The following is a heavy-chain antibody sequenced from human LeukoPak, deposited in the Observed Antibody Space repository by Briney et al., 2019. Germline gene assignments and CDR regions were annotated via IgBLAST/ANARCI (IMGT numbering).Heavy chain of an antibody. CDR1: GYSFTTYW. J-gene: IGHJ4*02. CDR2: IYPDDFDT. CDR3: ARRSSGWGRDFDY. D-gene: IGHD6-19*01. Sequence: GESLKISCKGSGYSFTTYWIGWVRQMPGKGLERMGIIYPDDFDTRYSPSFQGQVTISADKSISTAYLQWSSLKASDTAMYYCARRSSGWGRDFDYWGQGTLVTVSS. V-gene: IGHV5-51*01.